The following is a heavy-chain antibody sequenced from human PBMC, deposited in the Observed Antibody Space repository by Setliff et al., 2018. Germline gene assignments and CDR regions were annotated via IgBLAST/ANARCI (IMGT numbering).Heavy chain of an antibody. CDR2: IIPVLGVT. CDR1: GDPFNAYG. D-gene: IGHD4-17*01. CDR3: ARGPSPTVTPSRLIYFYHMDV. J-gene: IGHJ6*03. Sequence: GASVKVSCKASGDPFNAYGVSWVRQAPGQGLEWMGAIIPVLGVTDYAQKFQGRLTITADQSTTTVYMELSSLRSDDTALYYCARGPSPTVTPSRLIYFYHMDVWGAGTTVTVSS. V-gene: IGHV1-69*10.